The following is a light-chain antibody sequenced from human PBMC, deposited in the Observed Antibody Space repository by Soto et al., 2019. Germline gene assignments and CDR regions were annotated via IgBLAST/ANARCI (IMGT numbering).Light chain of an antibody. CDR3: GSYTVSVAPYV. Sequence: QSALTQPASVSGSPGQSITISCTGTSVDIGSYNRVSGYQQHPGKAPKLIIYEVTDRPSGVSNRFSGSKSGNTASLTISGLQAEDEAEYYCGSYTVSVAPYVFGTGTKVTVL. CDR2: EVT. V-gene: IGLV2-14*01. CDR1: SVDIGSYNR. J-gene: IGLJ1*01.